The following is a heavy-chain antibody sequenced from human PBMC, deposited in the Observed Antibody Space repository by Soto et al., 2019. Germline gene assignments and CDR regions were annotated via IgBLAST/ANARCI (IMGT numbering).Heavy chain of an antibody. CDR2: ISYDGSNK. CDR3: AKDARLRLHYYGMDV. V-gene: IGHV3-30*18. D-gene: IGHD4-17*01. J-gene: IGHJ6*02. Sequence: QVQLVESGGGVVQPGRSLRLSCAASGFTFSSYGMHWVRQAPGKGLEWVAVISYDGSNKYYADSVKGRFTISRDNSNNTLYLQMNSLRAEDTAVYYCAKDARLRLHYYGMDVWGQGTTVTVSS. CDR1: GFTFSSYG.